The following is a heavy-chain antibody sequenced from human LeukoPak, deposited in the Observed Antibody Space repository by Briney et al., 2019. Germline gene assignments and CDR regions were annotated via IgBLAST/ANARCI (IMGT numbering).Heavy chain of an antibody. CDR1: GYIFTSYG. Sequence: ASVKVSCKASGYIFTSYGISWVRQAPGQGLEWMGWISAYNGNTNYAQKLQGRVTMTTDTSTSTAYMELRSLRSDDTAVYYCARDPIPGYSYAGGDWFDPWGQGTLVTVSS. CDR2: ISAYNGNT. V-gene: IGHV1-18*01. D-gene: IGHD5-18*01. CDR3: ARDPIPGYSYAGGDWFDP. J-gene: IGHJ5*02.